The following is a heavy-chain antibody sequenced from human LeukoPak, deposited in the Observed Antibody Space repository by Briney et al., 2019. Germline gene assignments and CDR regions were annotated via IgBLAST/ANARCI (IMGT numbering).Heavy chain of an antibody. CDR3: ARGGIFNPYEL. J-gene: IGHJ4*02. CDR2: ITSGGGT. D-gene: IGHD3-22*01. Sequence: GGSLRLSCAASGFTFSSYAMSWVRQAPGKGLEWVSAITSGGGTYYADSVKGRFTISRDNSKNTLYLQMNSLRAEDTAVYYCARGGIFNPYELWGQGTLVTVSS. V-gene: IGHV3-23*01. CDR1: GFTFSSYA.